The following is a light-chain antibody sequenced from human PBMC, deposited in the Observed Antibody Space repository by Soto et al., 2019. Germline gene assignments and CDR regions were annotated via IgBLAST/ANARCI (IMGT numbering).Light chain of an antibody. Sequence: QSVLAQPFSASGTPGQRVTISCSGSTSNIGSNVVNWFQHLPGTAPKLLIFGDDQRPSGVPARFSGSKSGTSASLSISGLRSEDEADYFCAAWDDSLSGWVFGGGTQLTVL. V-gene: IGLV1-47*02. J-gene: IGLJ3*02. CDR2: GDD. CDR1: TSNIGSNV. CDR3: AAWDDSLSGWV.